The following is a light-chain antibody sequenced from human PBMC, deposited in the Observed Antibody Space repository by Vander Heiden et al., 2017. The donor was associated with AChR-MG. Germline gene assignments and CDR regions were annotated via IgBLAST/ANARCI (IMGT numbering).Light chain of an antibody. CDR1: SGDVGGYNY. J-gene: IGLJ2*01. V-gene: IGLV2-14*01. Sequence: QSPLTQPASVSGSPGQSVTLSCTGTSGDVGGYNYVFWYQQHPGKAPKLMIYDVSKRPSGVSNRFSGSKSGNTASLTISGLQAEDEADYYCSSDTSSSALVVFGGGTKLTVL. CDR2: DVS. CDR3: SSDTSSSALVV.